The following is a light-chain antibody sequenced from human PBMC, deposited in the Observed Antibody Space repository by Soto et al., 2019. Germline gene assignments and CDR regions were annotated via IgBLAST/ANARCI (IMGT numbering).Light chain of an antibody. CDR3: LQDSSYPRT. CDR2: TSS. J-gene: IGKJ1*01. V-gene: IGKV1-6*01. Sequence: AIQMTQSPSSLSASVGDRVTITCRASQGIRNDLGWYQQKPGKAPKLLIHTSSTLESGVPSRFSGSGSGTDFTFTISSLQFEDFATYYCLQDSSYPRTFGQGTKVEIK. CDR1: QGIRND.